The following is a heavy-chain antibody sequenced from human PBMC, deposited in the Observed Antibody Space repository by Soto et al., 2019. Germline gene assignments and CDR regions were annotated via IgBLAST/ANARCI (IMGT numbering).Heavy chain of an antibody. V-gene: IGHV3-7*04. CDR3: ARVWWEYFDY. D-gene: IGHD1-26*01. CDR2: IKQDGSEK. Sequence: GGSLRLSCAASGFTFSSYSMSWVRQAPGKGLEWVANIKQDGSEKYYVDSVKGRFTISRDNAKNSLYLQMNSLRAEDTAVYYCARVWWEYFDYWGQGTLVTVSS. J-gene: IGHJ4*02. CDR1: GFTFSSYS.